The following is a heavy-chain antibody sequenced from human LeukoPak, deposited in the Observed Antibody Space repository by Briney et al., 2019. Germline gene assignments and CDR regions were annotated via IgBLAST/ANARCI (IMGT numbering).Heavy chain of an antibody. CDR2: ISYDGSNK. CDR1: GFTFSSYA. D-gene: IGHD6-19*01. CDR3: ARDSSGRYGEYFDY. Sequence: GGSLRLTCAASGFTFSSYAMHWVRQAPGKGLEWVAVISYDGSNKYYADSVKGRFTISRDNSKNTLYLQMNSLRAEDTAVYYCARDSSGRYGEYFDYWGQGTLVTVSS. V-gene: IGHV3-30*04. J-gene: IGHJ4*02.